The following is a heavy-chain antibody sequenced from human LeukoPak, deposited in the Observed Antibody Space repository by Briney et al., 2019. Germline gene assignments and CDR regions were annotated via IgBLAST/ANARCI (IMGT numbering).Heavy chain of an antibody. CDR3: ASDGWELSDAFDI. V-gene: IGHV1-69*13. CDR2: IIPILGTA. Sequence: SVKVSCKASGGTFSSYAISWVRQAPGQGLEWMGGIIPILGTANYAQKFQGRVTITADESTSTAYMELSSLRSEDTAVYYCASDGWELSDAFDIWGQGTMVTVSS. CDR1: GGTFSSYA. D-gene: IGHD1-26*01. J-gene: IGHJ3*02.